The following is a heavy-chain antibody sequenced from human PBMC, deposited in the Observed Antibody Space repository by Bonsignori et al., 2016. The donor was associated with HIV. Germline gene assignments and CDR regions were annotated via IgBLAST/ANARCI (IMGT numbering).Heavy chain of an antibody. CDR2: IYGGTGRI. CDR1: GFTFSTYA. V-gene: IGHV3-23*03. Sequence: GESLKISCTASGFTFSTYALSWVRQAPGKGLEWVSVIYGGTGRIHYADSVKGRFTISRDDSKNTLYLHMSNLRADDTAVYYCAKTPTGYFDYWGQGTLVTVSS. CDR3: AKTPTGYFDY. D-gene: IGHD4-17*01. J-gene: IGHJ4*02.